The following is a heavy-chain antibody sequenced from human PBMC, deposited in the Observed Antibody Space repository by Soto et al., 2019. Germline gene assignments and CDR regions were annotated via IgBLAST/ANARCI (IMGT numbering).Heavy chain of an antibody. CDR1: GFTFSNHG. CDR3: ARDSFNSNSAVVTSRYYYYYMDV. V-gene: IGHV3-33*01. D-gene: IGHD2-2*01. CDR2: IWYDGSNK. J-gene: IGHJ6*03. Sequence: QVRLVESGGGVVQPGRSLRLSCAASGFTFSNHGIHWVRQAPGKGLEWVAFIWYDGSNKYYADSVKGRFTISRDNSKNTLYLQMNSLRAEDTAVYYCARDSFNSNSAVVTSRYYYYYMDVWGKGTTVTASS.